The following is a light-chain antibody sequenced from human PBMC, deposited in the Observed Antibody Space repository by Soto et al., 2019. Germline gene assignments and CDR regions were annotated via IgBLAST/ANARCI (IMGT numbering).Light chain of an antibody. CDR2: AAS. CDR1: PRIGPY. J-gene: IGKJ2*02. V-gene: IGKV1-39*01. CDR3: QQSYSTPRT. Sequence: DIQMTQSPSSLSASVGDRLTITCRASPRIGPYLNWYQQKPGRAPELLIYAASSLQSGVPSRFSGRGSGRDFTLTISSLQPEDFASSYCQQSYSTPRTFGQGTRLEIK.